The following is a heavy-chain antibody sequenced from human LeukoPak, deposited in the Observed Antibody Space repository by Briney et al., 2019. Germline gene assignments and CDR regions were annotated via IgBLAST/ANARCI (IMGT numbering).Heavy chain of an antibody. J-gene: IGHJ4*02. V-gene: IGHV4-61*02. CDR1: GGSISSGSYY. CDR3: AREGHYITMVRGVITPQYYFDY. D-gene: IGHD3-10*01. CDR2: IYTSGST. Sequence: PSETLSLTCTVSGGSISSGSYYWSWIRQPAGKGLEWIGRIYTSGSTNYNPSLKSRVTISVDTSKNQFSLKLSSVTAADTAVYYCAREGHYITMVRGVITPQYYFDYWGQGTLVTVSS.